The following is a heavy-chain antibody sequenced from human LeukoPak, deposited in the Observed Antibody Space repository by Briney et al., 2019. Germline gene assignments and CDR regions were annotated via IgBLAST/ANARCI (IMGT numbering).Heavy chain of an antibody. Sequence: SETLSLTCTVSGASVSGSAYYWGWIRQPPGKGLEWMGNIYYSGSTNYNPSLKSRVTISVDTSKNQFSLKLSSVTAADTAVYYCARDGGELYMTAVAFDIWGQGTMVTVSS. CDR3: ARDGGELYMTAVAFDI. J-gene: IGHJ3*02. D-gene: IGHD2/OR15-2a*01. CDR1: GASVSGSAYY. V-gene: IGHV4-39*07. CDR2: IYYSGST.